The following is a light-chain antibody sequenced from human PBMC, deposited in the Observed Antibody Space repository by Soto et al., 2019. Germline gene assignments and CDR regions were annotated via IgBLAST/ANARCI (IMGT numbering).Light chain of an antibody. CDR1: QSVSSN. V-gene: IGKV3-15*01. CDR3: QQYNSWPQT. J-gene: IGKJ1*01. CDR2: GAS. Sequence: EIVMTQSPATLSVSPGERATLSCRASQSVSSNLAWYQHKPGQTPRLLIYGASTRATGFPARFSGSGSGTEFTLTISSRQSLDFAVLYYQQYNSWPQTFGQGTNVEIK.